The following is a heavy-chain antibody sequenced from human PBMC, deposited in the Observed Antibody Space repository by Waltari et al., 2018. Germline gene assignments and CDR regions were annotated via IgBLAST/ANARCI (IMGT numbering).Heavy chain of an antibody. Sequence: QVQLVQSGAEVKKPGSSVKVSCKASGGTFSSYAISWVRQAPGQGLEWMGVVIPIFGTANYAQKFQGRVTITADESTSTAYMELSSLRSEDTAVYYCARDPSGAYYYYGMDVWGQGTTVTVSS. V-gene: IGHV1-69*12. D-gene: IGHD1-26*01. CDR1: GGTFSSYA. CDR3: ARDPSGAYYYYGMDV. CDR2: VIPIFGTA. J-gene: IGHJ6*02.